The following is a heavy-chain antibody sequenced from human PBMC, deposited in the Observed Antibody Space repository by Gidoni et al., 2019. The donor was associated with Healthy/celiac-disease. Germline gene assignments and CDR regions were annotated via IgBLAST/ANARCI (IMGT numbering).Heavy chain of an antibody. Sequence: QVQLVESGGGVVQPGRSLRLPCAAPGSTFSSYGMHWVRQAPGKGLEWVAVISYDGSNKYYADSVKGRFTISRDNSKNTLYLQMNSLRAEDTAVYYCAREAAAGFMGWFDPWGQGTLVTVSS. J-gene: IGHJ5*02. CDR2: ISYDGSNK. V-gene: IGHV3-30*03. CDR3: AREAAAGFMGWFDP. D-gene: IGHD6-13*01. CDR1: GSTFSSYG.